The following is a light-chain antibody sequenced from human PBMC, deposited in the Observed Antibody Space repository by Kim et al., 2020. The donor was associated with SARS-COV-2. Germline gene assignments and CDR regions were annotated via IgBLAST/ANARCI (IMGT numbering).Light chain of an antibody. J-gene: IGLJ2*01. Sequence: GQSITISCTGTSSDVGGYNYVSWYQQHPGKAPKLMIYEDSNRPSGVSNLFSGSKSDNTSSLTISGLQAEDEADYYCSSDTSSSTLVFGGGTKLTVL. CDR2: EDS. V-gene: IGLV2-14*03. CDR3: SSDTSSSTLV. CDR1: SSDVGGYNY.